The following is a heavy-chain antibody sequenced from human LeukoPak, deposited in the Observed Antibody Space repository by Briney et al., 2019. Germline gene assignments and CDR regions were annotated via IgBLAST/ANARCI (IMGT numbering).Heavy chain of an antibody. V-gene: IGHV4-39*01. CDR1: GGSISSSSYY. J-gene: IGHJ5*02. CDR2: IYYSGST. D-gene: IGHD1-14*01. CDR3: ARGEPFDP. Sequence: SETLSLTCTVSGGSISSSSYYWGWIRQPPGKGLEWIGSIYYSGSTYYNPSLKSRVTISVDTSKDQFSLKLSSVTAADTAVYYCARGEPFDPWGQGTLVTVSS.